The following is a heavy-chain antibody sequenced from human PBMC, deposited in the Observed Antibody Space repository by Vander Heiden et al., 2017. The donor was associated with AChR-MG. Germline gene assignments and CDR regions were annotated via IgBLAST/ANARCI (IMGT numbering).Heavy chain of an antibody. V-gene: IGHV1-69*04. J-gene: IGHJ3*02. Sequence: QVQLVQSGAEVKKPGSSVKVSCTVSGGTFGSYSISWVRQAPGQGLEWMGRIIPFLDISNNAQKFQGRVTITADKSTNTAYMELSSLRSDDTAVYYCARDGPDLISDIWGQGTKVTVSS. D-gene: IGHD2-21*01. CDR3: ARDGPDLISDI. CDR2: IIPFLDIS. CDR1: GGTFGSYS.